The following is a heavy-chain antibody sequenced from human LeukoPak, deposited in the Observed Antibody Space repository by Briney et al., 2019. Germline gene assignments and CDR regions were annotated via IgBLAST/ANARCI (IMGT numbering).Heavy chain of an antibody. D-gene: IGHD6-13*01. V-gene: IGHV3-7*01. CDR2: IDEDGTEK. CDR3: ARAITAVDSY. CDR1: AFTFSSYW. J-gene: IGHJ4*02. Sequence: GGSLRLSCAASAFTFSSYWMNWVRQAPGKGLEWVAGIDEDGTEKYYVESVKGRFTISRDNAKKSVYLQMNSLRADDTAVYYCARAITAVDSYWGQGTLATVSS.